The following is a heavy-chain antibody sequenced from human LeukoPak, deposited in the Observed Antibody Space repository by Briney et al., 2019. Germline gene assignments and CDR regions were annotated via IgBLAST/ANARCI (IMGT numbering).Heavy chain of an antibody. Sequence: GGSLRLSCAASGFTFSSYAMSWVRQAPGKGLEWVSAISGSGGSTYYADSVKGRFTISRDNSKNTLYLQMNSLRAEDTAVYYCAKGSDSSSWYRRGYFDYWGQGTLVTVSS. CDR3: AKGSDSSSWYRRGYFDY. D-gene: IGHD6-13*01. J-gene: IGHJ4*02. CDR2: ISGSGGST. V-gene: IGHV3-23*01. CDR1: GFTFSSYA.